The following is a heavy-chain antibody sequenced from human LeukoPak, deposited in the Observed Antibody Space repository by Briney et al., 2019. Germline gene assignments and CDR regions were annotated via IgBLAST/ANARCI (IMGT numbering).Heavy chain of an antibody. Sequence: PSETLSLTCTVSGGSISSSSYYWGWIRQPPGKGLEWIGSIYYSGSTYYNPSLKSRVTISVDTSKNQFSLKLSSVTAADTAVYYCARDTSFDPWGQGTLVTVSS. V-gene: IGHV4-39*07. CDR1: GGSISSSSYY. CDR3: ARDTSFDP. CDR2: IYYSGST. J-gene: IGHJ5*02. D-gene: IGHD1-26*01.